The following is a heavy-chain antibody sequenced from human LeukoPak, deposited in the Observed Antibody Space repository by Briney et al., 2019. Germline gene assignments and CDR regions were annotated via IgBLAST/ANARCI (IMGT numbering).Heavy chain of an antibody. CDR2: IYYSGST. D-gene: IGHD4-17*01. CDR3: ARDAGDLDY. Sequence: SETLSLTCTVSGDSISSGDYYWSWIRQPPGKGLEWIGHIYYSGSTNYNPSLKSRVIIPVDTSKNQFSLKLTSVTAADTAVYYCARDAGDLDYWGQGTLATVSS. V-gene: IGHV4-30-4*01. J-gene: IGHJ4*02. CDR1: GDSISSGDYY.